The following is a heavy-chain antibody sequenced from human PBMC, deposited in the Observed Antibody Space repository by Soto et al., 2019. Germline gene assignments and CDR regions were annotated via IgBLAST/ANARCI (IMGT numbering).Heavy chain of an antibody. Sequence: QVQLVQSGAEVKKPGSSVKVSCKASGGTFSSYAISWVRQAPGQGLEWMGGIIPIFGTANYAQNFHGRVTITAEESTSTAYIELSSLRAEDTAVYYCARGSCNWTDSRCYYGMDVCGQGTTVPVSS. J-gene: IGHJ6*02. CDR1: GGTFSSYA. V-gene: IGHV1-69*01. CDR3: ARGSCNWTDSRCYYGMDV. CDR2: IIPIFGTA. D-gene: IGHD1-20*01.